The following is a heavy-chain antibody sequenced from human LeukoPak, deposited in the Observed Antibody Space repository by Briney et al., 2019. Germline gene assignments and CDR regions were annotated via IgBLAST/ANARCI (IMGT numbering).Heavy chain of an antibody. CDR2: IYYSGST. CDR1: GGSISSSSYY. J-gene: IGHJ5*02. Sequence: PSETLSLTCTVSGGSISSSSYYWGWIRQPPGKGLEWIGSIYYSGSTYYNPSLKSRVTISVDTSKNQFSLKLSSVTAADTAVYYCARYFTRGLDPWGQGTLVTVSS. D-gene: IGHD3-16*01. V-gene: IGHV4-39*07. CDR3: ARYFTRGLDP.